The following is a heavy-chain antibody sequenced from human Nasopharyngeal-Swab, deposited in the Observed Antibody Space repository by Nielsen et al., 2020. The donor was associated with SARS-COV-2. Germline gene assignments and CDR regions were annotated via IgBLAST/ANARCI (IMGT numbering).Heavy chain of an antibody. J-gene: IGHJ6*03. CDR3: ARVVVGTGGYYYYMDV. CDR2: IYYSGST. Sequence: GSLRLSCTVSGGSISSYYWSWIRQPPGKGLEWIGYIYYSGSTNYSPSLKSRVTISVDTSKNQFSLKLSSVTAADTAVYYCARVVVGTGGYYYYMDVWGKGTTVTVSS. CDR1: GGSISSYY. D-gene: IGHD2-21*01. V-gene: IGHV4-59*01.